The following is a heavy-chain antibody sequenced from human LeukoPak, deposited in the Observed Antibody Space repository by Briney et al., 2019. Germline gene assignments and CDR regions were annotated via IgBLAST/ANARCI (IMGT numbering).Heavy chain of an antibody. D-gene: IGHD2-2*01. J-gene: IGHJ4*02. CDR3: ARWGSTSCYDY. V-gene: IGHV3-64*01. CDR1: GFTFSSYA. Sequence: GGSLRLSCAASGFTFSSYAMHWVRQAPGKGLEYVAAISTNGDSTYYANSVKGRFTISRDNSKNTLYLQMGSLRVEDMAVYYCARWGSTSCYDYWGQGTLVTVSS. CDR2: ISTNGDST.